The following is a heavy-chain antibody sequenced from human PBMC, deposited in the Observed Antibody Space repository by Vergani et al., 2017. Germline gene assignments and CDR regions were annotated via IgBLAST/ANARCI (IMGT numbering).Heavy chain of an antibody. CDR2: IYSGGST. CDR1: GFTVSSNY. CDR3: ARVESGSQYYYYYYYMDV. Sequence: EVQLVESGGGLVQPGGSLRLSCAASGFTVSSNYMSWVRQAPGKGLEWVSVIYSGGSTYYADSVKGRFTISRDNSKNTLYLQMNSLRAEDTAVYYGARVESGSQYYYYYYYMDVWGKGTTVTVSS. D-gene: IGHD1-26*01. J-gene: IGHJ6*03. V-gene: IGHV3-53*01.